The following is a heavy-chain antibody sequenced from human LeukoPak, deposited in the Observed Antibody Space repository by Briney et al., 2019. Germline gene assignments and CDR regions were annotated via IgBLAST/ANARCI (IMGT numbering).Heavy chain of an antibody. CDR1: GLNFDDSA. CDR2: ISADGGST. J-gene: IGHJ4*02. Sequence: SGGSLSLSCVASGLNFDDSAMHWVRQAPGKGLEWVSLISADGGSTFSADSVKGRFSIYRDNSKNSLYLQMNSLRSEDTAMYYCAKESGKFDYWGQGTLVAVSS. CDR3: AKESGKFDY. V-gene: IGHV3-43*02.